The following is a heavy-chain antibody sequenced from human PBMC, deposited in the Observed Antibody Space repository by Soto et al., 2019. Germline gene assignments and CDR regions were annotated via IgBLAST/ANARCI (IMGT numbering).Heavy chain of an antibody. CDR2: IYHSGST. CDR1: SGSISSSNW. D-gene: IGHD4-17*01. V-gene: IGHV4-4*02. CDR3: ARGGDYGDYFDY. Sequence: SETLSLTCAVSSGSISSSNWWSWVRQPPGKGLEWIGEIYHSGSTNYNPSLKSRVTISVDKSKNQFSLKLSPVTAADTAVYYCARGGDYGDYFDYWGQGTLVTVSS. J-gene: IGHJ4*02.